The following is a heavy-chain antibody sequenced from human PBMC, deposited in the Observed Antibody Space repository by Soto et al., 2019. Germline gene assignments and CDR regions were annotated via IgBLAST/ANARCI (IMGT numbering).Heavy chain of an antibody. V-gene: IGHV4-59*13. D-gene: IGHD3-16*01. Sequence: SETLSLTCSVSGASMTNYYGSWVRQSPGKGLEWIGYMFYTGRSNYNPSLKSRVAISIDTSKNQIYLNLRSVTAADTAVYYCVRSGLSFGGVVWGQGTLVTVSS. CDR3: VRSGLSFGGVV. CDR1: GASMTNYY. CDR2: MFYTGRS. J-gene: IGHJ4*02.